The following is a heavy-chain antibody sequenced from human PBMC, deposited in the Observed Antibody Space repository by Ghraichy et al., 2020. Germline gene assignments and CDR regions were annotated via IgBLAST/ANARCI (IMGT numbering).Heavy chain of an antibody. J-gene: IGHJ4*02. CDR3: AKDIEFAAHIAAVGFDY. V-gene: IGHV3-9*01. D-gene: IGHD6-13*01. CDR2: ISWNSGSI. Sequence: GGSLRLSCAASGFTFDDYAMHWVRQAPGKGLEWVSGISWNSGSIGYADSVKGRFTISRDNAKNSLYLQMNSLRAEDTALYYCAKDIEFAAHIAAVGFDYWGQGTLVTVSS. CDR1: GFTFDDYA.